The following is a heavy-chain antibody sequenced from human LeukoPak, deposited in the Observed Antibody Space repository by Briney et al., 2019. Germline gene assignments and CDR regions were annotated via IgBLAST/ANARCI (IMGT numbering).Heavy chain of an antibody. CDR3: ATDHQIMITFGGVGGAFDI. CDR2: FDPEDGET. D-gene: IGHD3-16*01. J-gene: IGHJ3*02. CDR1: GGTFSSYA. Sequence: ASVKVSCKASGGTFSSYAISWVRQAPGKGLEWMGGFDPEDGETIYAQKFQGRVTMTEDTSTDTAYMELSSLRSEDTAVYYCATDHQIMITFGGVGGAFDIWGQGTMVTVSS. V-gene: IGHV1-24*01.